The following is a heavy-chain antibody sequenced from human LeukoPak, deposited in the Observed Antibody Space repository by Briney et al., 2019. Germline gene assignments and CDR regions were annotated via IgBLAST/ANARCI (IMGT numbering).Heavy chain of an antibody. CDR1: GFTFSSYA. Sequence: PGRSLRLSCAASGFTFSSYAMHWVRQAPGKGLEWVAVISYDGSNKYYVDSVKGRFTISRDNSKNTLYLQMNSLRAEDTAVYCCARGGRTGYCSGGSCCYYYGMDVWGQGTTVTVSS. V-gene: IGHV3-30-3*01. J-gene: IGHJ6*02. CDR2: ISYDGSNK. CDR3: ARGGRTGYCSGGSCCYYYGMDV. D-gene: IGHD2-15*01.